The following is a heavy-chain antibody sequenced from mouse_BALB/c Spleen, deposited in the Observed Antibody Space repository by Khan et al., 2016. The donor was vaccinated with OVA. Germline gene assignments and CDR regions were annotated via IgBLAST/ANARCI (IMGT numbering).Heavy chain of an antibody. CDR1: GYSITSEYA. CDR2: INYSGNT. J-gene: IGHJ3*01. V-gene: IGHV3-2*02. CDR3: ARKDYYDYDPFPY. Sequence: EVQLQEAGPGLVKPSQSLSLTCTVTGYSITSEYAWNWIRQFPGNKLEWMGYINYSGNTRFNPSPKSRTSITRDTSKNQFFLQLNLVTTEDTATYYCARKDYYDYDPFPYWGQGTLVTVSA. D-gene: IGHD2-4*01.